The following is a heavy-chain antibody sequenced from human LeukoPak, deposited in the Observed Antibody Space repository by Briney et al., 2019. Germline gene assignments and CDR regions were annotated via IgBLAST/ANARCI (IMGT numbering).Heavy chain of an antibody. J-gene: IGHJ4*02. V-gene: IGHV3-23*01. Sequence: GGSLRLSCAASGFTFSSYAMSWVRQAPGKGLEWASTISGSGGSTYYADSVKGRFTISRDNSKNTLYLQMNSLRAEDTAVYYCAKEQNIEDYYFDYWGQGTLVTVSS. D-gene: IGHD2/OR15-2a*01. CDR3: AKEQNIEDYYFDY. CDR1: GFTFSSYA. CDR2: ISGSGGST.